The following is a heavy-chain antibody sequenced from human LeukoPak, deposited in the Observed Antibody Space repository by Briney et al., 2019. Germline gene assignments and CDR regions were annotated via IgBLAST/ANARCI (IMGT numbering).Heavy chain of an antibody. CDR2: IYHSGST. V-gene: IGHV4-38-2*02. Sequence: PSETLSLTCTVSGYSISSGYYWGWIRQPPGKGLEWIGSIYHSGSTYYNPSLKSRVTISVDTSKNQFSLKLRSVTAADTAVYYCARDSFVSDSSGSNALYYFDYWGQGTLVTVSS. J-gene: IGHJ4*02. D-gene: IGHD6-19*01. CDR1: GYSISSGYY. CDR3: ARDSFVSDSSGSNALYYFDY.